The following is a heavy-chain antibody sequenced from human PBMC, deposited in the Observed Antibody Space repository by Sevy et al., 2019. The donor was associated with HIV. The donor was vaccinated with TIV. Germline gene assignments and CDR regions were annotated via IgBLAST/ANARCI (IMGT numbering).Heavy chain of an antibody. Sequence: ASVKVSCKTSGDTFISYTITWVRQAPGQGLEWMGGIIPIFGTPSFAQKFQGRVTFTEDESTSTAYMELSSLRSDDPAVYYCARGYGSGSYSIMVGYWGQGTLVTVSS. V-gene: IGHV1-69*13. J-gene: IGHJ4*02. D-gene: IGHD3-10*01. CDR3: ARGYGSGSYSIMVGY. CDR1: GDTFISYT. CDR2: IIPIFGTP.